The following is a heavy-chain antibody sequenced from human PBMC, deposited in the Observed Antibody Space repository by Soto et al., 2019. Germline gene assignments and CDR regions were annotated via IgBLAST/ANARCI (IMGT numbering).Heavy chain of an antibody. D-gene: IGHD2-15*01. J-gene: IGHJ5*02. V-gene: IGHV1-69*01. CDR2: IIPIFGTA. Sequence: QVQLVQSGAEVKKPGSSVKVSCKASGGTFSSYAISWVRQAPAQGLEWMGGIIPIFGTANYAQKFQGRVTITADESTSTAYMELGSLRSEDTAVDYCGSEYGSGGSCHPFDPWGQGTLVTVSS. CDR1: GGTFSSYA. CDR3: GSEYGSGGSCHPFDP.